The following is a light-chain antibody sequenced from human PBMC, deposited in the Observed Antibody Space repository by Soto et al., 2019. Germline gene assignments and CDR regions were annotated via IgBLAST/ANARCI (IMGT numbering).Light chain of an antibody. V-gene: IGKV3-20*01. CDR1: QSVSRSY. CDR2: GAS. CDR3: QHYGSSPPYT. J-gene: IGKJ2*01. Sequence: EIVLTQSPGTLSLSPGEIATLSCRASQSVSRSYLAWYQQKPGQAPRLLIYGASIKVTGSPDRFSGSGSGTDFTLTISSMEHEDYTVYYCQHYGSSPPYTFGQGTKLEIK.